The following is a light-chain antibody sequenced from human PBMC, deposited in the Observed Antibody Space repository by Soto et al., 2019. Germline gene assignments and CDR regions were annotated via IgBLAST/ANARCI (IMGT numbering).Light chain of an antibody. J-gene: IGKJ2*01. Sequence: DLHMTKSPSSLSASVGDRVTITCRASQSISNYLNWYQQKPGKAPNLLIYIASNLHSGVPSRFSGSGSGTDFTLTISSLQPEDFATYYCQQSYSTPYTFGQGTKLDIK. CDR3: QQSYSTPYT. CDR1: QSISNY. CDR2: IAS. V-gene: IGKV1-39*01.